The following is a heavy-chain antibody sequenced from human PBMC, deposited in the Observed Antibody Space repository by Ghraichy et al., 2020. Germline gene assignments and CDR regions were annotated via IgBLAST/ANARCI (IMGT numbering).Heavy chain of an antibody. Sequence: GGSLRLSCVGSGFTLSSYSMNWVRQSPGKGLEWISYITSSSRTITYADSVKGRFTISRDNAQNSLSLQMNSLTDEDTAVYYCARGSRVVRFYYYDGMDVWGQGTTVTVSS. D-gene: IGHD4-23*01. CDR3: ARGSRVVRFYYYDGMDV. CDR2: ITSSSRTI. V-gene: IGHV3-48*02. CDR1: GFTLSSYS. J-gene: IGHJ6*02.